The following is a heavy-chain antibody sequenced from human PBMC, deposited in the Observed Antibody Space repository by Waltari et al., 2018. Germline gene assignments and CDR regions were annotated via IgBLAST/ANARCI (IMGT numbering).Heavy chain of an antibody. V-gene: IGHV4-30-4*08. CDR2: IYYSGST. J-gene: IGHJ6*02. CDR3: ARVPGAGYYDSSGYYYGPGYYGMDV. CDR1: GGSISSGDYY. Sequence: QVQLQESGPGLVKPSQTLSLTCTVSGGSISSGDYYWSWIRQPPGKGLEWIGYIYYSGSTYYNPSLKSRVTISVDTSKNQFSLKLSSVTAADTAVYYCARVPGAGYYDSSGYYYGPGYYGMDVWGQGTTVTVSS. D-gene: IGHD3-22*01.